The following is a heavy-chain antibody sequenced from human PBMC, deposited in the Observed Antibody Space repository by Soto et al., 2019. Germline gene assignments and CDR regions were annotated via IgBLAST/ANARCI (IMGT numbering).Heavy chain of an antibody. D-gene: IGHD2-2*03. CDR2: XXAGNGNT. Sequence: GASVKVSCKASGYTFTSYAMHWVRXXXXXXXXXXXXXXAGNGNTKYSQKFQGRVTITRDTSASTAYMELSSLRSEDTAVYYCARPSLDIVVVPAAMMPLYYYYYMDVWGKGTTVTVSS. CDR1: GYTFTSYA. J-gene: IGHJ6*03. V-gene: IGHV1-3*01. CDR3: ARPSLDIVVVPAAMMPLYYYYYMDV.